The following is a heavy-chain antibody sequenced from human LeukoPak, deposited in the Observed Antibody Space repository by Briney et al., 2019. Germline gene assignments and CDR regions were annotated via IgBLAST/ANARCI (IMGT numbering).Heavy chain of an antibody. V-gene: IGHV4-4*07. CDR2: IYTSRST. CDR1: GGSISSYY. CDR3: ARFSLGIAVAGTGEAFDI. Sequence: SETLSLTCTVSGGSISSYYWSWIRQPAGKGLEWIGRIYTSRSTNYNPSLKSRVTMSVDTSKNQFSLKLSSVTAADTAVYYCARFSLGIAVAGTGEAFDIRGQGTMVTVSS. J-gene: IGHJ3*02. D-gene: IGHD6-19*01.